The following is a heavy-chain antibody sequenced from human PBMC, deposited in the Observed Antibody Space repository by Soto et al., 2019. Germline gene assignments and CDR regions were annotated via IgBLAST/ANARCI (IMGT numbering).Heavy chain of an antibody. CDR1: GFTFSNAW. CDR3: ARVVVVPAPTYFYYYYMDV. J-gene: IGHJ6*03. D-gene: IGHD2-15*01. Sequence: GGSLRLSCAASGFTFSNAWMSWVRQAPGKGLEWVGRIRSKADGETTDYAAPVKGRYTISRDDSKNTLYLQMNSLETEDTAVYYCARVVVVPAPTYFYYYYMDVWGKGTSVTVSS. V-gene: IGHV3-15*01. CDR2: IRSKADGETT.